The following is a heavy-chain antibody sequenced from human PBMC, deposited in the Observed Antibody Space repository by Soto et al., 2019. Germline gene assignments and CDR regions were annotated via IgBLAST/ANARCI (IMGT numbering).Heavy chain of an antibody. V-gene: IGHV4-31*01. CDR2: IYYSGST. CDR1: GGSISSGGYY. J-gene: IGHJ5*02. CDR3: ARAGGFLESDNWFDP. Sequence: QVQLQESGPGLVKPSQTLSLTCTVSGGSISSGGYYWSWIRQHTGKGLEWIGYIYYSGSTYYNPSLKSQVTISVDTSKNQFSLKLSSVTAADTAVYYCARAGGFLESDNWFDPWGQGTPVTVSS. D-gene: IGHD3-3*01.